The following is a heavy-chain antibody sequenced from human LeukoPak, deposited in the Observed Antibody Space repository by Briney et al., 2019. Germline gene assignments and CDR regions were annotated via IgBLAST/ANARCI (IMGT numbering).Heavy chain of an antibody. CDR1: GFTFSSYS. D-gene: IGHD3-22*01. J-gene: IGHJ1*01. CDR2: ISSSSSYI. CDR3: ATYNSRNAREFQS. Sequence: GGSLRLSCAASGFTFSSYSMNWVRQAPGKGLVWVSSISSSSSYIYYADSVKGRFTISRDNAKNSLYLQMNSLRAEDTAVYYCATYNSRNAREFQSWGQGTLVTVSS. V-gene: IGHV3-21*01.